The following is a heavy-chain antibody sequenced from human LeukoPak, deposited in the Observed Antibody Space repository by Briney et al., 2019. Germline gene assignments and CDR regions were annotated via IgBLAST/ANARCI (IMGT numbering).Heavy chain of an antibody. CDR2: IYYSGST. D-gene: IGHD3-3*01. CDR1: GGSISSSYYY. Sequence: PSETLSLTCTVSGGSISSSYYYWVWIRQPPGKGLEWIGSIYYSGSTYYNPSLKSRVTISVDTSKNQFSLKLSSVTAADTAVYYCARRFLTIDNWFDPWGQGTLVTVSS. CDR3: ARRFLTIDNWFDP. V-gene: IGHV4-39*01. J-gene: IGHJ5*02.